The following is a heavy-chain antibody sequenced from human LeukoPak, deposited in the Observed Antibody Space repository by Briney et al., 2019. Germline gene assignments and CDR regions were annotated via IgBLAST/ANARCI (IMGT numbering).Heavy chain of an antibody. J-gene: IGHJ4*02. CDR1: GYTFTDYS. CDR3: ARFGGYSANVGFDY. Sequence: ASVKVSCKASGYTFTDYSIHWVRQAPGEGLEWMGWINPNSGGTNYAQKFQGRVTMTRDTSISTAYMELSRLRSDDTAVYYCARFGGYSANVGFDYWGQGTLVTVSS. V-gene: IGHV1-2*02. CDR2: INPNSGGT. D-gene: IGHD5-18*01.